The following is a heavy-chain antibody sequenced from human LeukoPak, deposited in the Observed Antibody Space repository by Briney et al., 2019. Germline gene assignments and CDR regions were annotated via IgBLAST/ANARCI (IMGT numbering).Heavy chain of an antibody. J-gene: IGHJ6*03. CDR1: GYTFTSYG. CDR2: INPNSGGT. CDR3: ARGYSLKNYYYYYYMDV. D-gene: IGHD5-18*01. Sequence: ASVKVSCKASGYTFTSYGINWVRQAPGQGLEWMGWINPNSGGTNYAQKFQGRVTMTRDTSISTAYMELSRLRSDDTAVYYCARGYSLKNYYYYYYMDVWGKGTTVTVSS. V-gene: IGHV1-2*02.